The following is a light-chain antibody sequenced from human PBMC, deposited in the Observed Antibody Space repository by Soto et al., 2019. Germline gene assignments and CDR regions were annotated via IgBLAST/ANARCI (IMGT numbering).Light chain of an antibody. J-gene: IGLJ1*01. CDR1: RSNIGSNT. V-gene: IGLV1-44*01. Sequence: QSVLTQPPSVSGTPGQRVTISCSGSRSNIGSNTVNWYQDLPGTAPKLLVYDNHHRPSGVPDRFSGSKSGTSASLAISGLQSEDEAEYYCAAWDDSLKAFYVFGTWTKVAVL. CDR3: AAWDDSLKAFYV. CDR2: DNH.